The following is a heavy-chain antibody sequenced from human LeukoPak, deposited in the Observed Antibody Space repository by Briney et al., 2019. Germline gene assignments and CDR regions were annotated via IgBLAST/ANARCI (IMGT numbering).Heavy chain of an antibody. CDR2: INPNSGGT. V-gene: IGHV1-2*02. D-gene: IGHD3-22*01. CDR1: GYTFTVYY. J-gene: IGHJ4*02. CDR3: ASLRYYYDSSGHDY. Sequence: WASVTVSCKASGYTFTVYYMHWVRQAPGQGLEWMGWINPNSGGTNYAQKFQGRVTMTRDTSISTAYMELSRLRSDDTAAYYCASLRYYYDSSGHDYWGQGTLVTVSS.